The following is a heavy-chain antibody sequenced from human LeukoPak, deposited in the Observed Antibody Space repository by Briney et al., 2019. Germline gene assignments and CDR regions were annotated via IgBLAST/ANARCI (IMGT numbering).Heavy chain of an antibody. J-gene: IGHJ3*02. Sequence: ASVEVSCKASGYTFTSYYMHWVRQAPGQGLEWMGIINPSGGSTSYAQKFQGRVTMTRDTSTSTVYMELGSLRSEDTAVYYCARETVGATDAFDIWGQGTMVTVSS. D-gene: IGHD1-26*01. CDR2: INPSGGST. CDR1: GYTFTSYY. CDR3: ARETVGATDAFDI. V-gene: IGHV1-46*01.